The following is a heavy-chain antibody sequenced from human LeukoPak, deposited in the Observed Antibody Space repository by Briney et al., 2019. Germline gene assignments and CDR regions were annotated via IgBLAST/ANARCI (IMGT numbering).Heavy chain of an antibody. CDR1: GGTFSSYA. CDR3: ASQEYYCDSSGYTY. V-gene: IGHV1-69*13. Sequence: SVKVSCKASGGTFSSYAISWVRQAPGQGLEWMGGIIPIFGTANYAQKFQGRVTITADESTSTAYMELSSLRSEDTAVYYCASQEYYCDSSGYTYWGQGTLVTVSS. CDR2: IIPIFGTA. D-gene: IGHD3-22*01. J-gene: IGHJ4*02.